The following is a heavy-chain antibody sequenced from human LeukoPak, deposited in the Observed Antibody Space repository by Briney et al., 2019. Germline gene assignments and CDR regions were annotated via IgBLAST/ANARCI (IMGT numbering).Heavy chain of an antibody. Sequence: GGSLRLSCAASGFTVSTNYMSWVRQAPGMGLEWVANINEDGSDKYYVESVKGRFTVSRDNAKNSQYLQMNSLRAEDTGVYFCATSSSSWYRGWDWGQGTLVTVSS. V-gene: IGHV3-7*01. CDR3: ATSSSSWYRGWD. D-gene: IGHD6-13*01. CDR1: GFTVSTNY. J-gene: IGHJ4*02. CDR2: INEDGSDK.